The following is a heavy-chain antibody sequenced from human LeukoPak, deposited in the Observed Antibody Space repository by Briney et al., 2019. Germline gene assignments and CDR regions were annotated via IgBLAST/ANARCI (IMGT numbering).Heavy chain of an antibody. J-gene: IGHJ4*02. Sequence: GGSLRLSCAASGFTFSSYGMSWVRQAPGKGLEWVAVISYDGSNKYYADSVKGRFTISRDNSKNTLYLQMNSLRAEDTAVYYCAKDVGYWGQGTLVTVSP. CDR3: AKDVGY. V-gene: IGHV3-30*18. CDR1: GFTFSSYG. CDR2: ISYDGSNK.